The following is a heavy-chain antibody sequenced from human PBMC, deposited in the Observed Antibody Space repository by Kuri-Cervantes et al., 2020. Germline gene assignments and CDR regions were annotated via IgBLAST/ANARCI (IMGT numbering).Heavy chain of an antibody. V-gene: IGHV4-38-2*01. D-gene: IGHD3-3*01. J-gene: IGHJ6*03. CDR3: ARLFFDWQYYYNYMDV. CDR2: ISHSGST. Sequence: GSLRLSCAVSGYSISSGYYWGWIRQPPGEGLEWIGSISHSGSTYYNPSLRSRVTISVDTSKNQSSLKLSSVTAADTAVYYCARLFFDWQYYYNYMDVWGKGTTVTVSS. CDR1: GYSISSGYY.